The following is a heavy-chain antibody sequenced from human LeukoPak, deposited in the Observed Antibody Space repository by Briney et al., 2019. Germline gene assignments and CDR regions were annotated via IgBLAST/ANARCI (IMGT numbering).Heavy chain of an antibody. CDR2: IDWDDDK. D-gene: IGHD3-22*01. J-gene: IGHJ4*02. CDR1: GFSLSTSGMC. V-gene: IGHV2-70*11. Sequence: SGPALVKPTQTLTLTCTFSGFSLSTSGMCVSWIRQPPRKALEWLARIDWDDDKYYSTSLKTRLTISKDTSKNQVVLTMTNMDPVDTATYYCARTPHMYYYDSSGSTNYFDYWGQGTLVTVSS. CDR3: ARTPHMYYYDSSGSTNYFDY.